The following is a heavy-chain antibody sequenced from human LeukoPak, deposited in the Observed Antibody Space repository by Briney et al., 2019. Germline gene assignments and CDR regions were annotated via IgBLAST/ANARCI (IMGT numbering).Heavy chain of an antibody. CDR2: ISSSSSTI. CDR3: AREFYGDYYFDY. Sequence: AGSLRLSCAASGFTFSSYSMNWVRQAPGQWLEWISYISSSSSTIYYADSVKGRFTISRDNAKNSLYLQMNSLRDEDTAVYYCAREFYGDYYFDYWGQGTLVTVSS. CDR1: GFTFSSYS. D-gene: IGHD4-17*01. V-gene: IGHV3-48*02. J-gene: IGHJ4*02.